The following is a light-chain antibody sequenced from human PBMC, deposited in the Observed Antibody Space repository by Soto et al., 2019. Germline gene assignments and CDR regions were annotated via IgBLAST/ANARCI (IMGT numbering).Light chain of an antibody. V-gene: IGLV1-44*01. J-gene: IGLJ1*01. CDR2: SDN. CDR3: AAWDDSLNGYV. Sequence: QSVLTQPPSASGTPGQRVTISCSGSSSNIGSNTVNWYQHLPGTAPKVLIYSDNQRPSGVPDRFSGSKSGTSASLAISGLQSEDEADYYCAAWDDSLNGYVFGSGTKVTV. CDR1: SSNIGSNT.